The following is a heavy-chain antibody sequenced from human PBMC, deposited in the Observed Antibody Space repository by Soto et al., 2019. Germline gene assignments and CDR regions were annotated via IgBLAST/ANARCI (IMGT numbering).Heavy chain of an antibody. CDR3: AREDYYYAMDV. CDR2: MYYTGST. V-gene: IGHV4-61*01. CDR1: DGSVSSGNYY. J-gene: IGHJ6*02. Sequence: SETLSLTCTVSDGSVSSGNYYWSWVRQPPGKGLEWIGYMYYTGSTNYNPSLKSRVTIAIDTSTNQFSLKLSSVTAADAAVYYCAREDYYYAMDVWGQGTTVTVSS.